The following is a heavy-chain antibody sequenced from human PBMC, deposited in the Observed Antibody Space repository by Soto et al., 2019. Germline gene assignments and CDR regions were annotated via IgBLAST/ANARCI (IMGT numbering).Heavy chain of an antibody. Sequence: SGGSLRLSCAASGFTFSSYAMSWVRQAPGKGLEWVSAISGSGGSTYYADSVKGRFTISRDNSKNTLYLQMNSLRAEDTAVYYCAKVRDSSGYYSDAFDIWGQGTMVTVSS. V-gene: IGHV3-23*01. CDR1: GFTFSSYA. J-gene: IGHJ3*02. CDR3: AKVRDSSGYYSDAFDI. CDR2: ISGSGGST. D-gene: IGHD3-22*01.